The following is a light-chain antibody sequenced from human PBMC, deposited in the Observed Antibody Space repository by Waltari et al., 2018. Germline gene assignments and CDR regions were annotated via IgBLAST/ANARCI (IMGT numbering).Light chain of an antibody. CDR3: VLYMGSGISV. CDR2: RTN. V-gene: IGLV8-61*01. J-gene: IGLJ3*02. Sequence: QTVVTQEPSFSVSPGGTVTLTCGLISGSVSTNFYPTWYQQTPGQAPRTLLYRTNTRSAGVPGRFSGSILGNKAALTITGAQADDESDYYCVLYMGSGISVFGGGTKLTVL. CDR1: SGSVSTNFY.